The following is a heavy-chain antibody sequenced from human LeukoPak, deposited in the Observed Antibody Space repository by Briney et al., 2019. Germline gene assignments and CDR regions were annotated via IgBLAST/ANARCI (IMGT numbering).Heavy chain of an antibody. CDR2: INSDGSST. J-gene: IGHJ4*02. CDR1: GFTFSSYW. CDR3: ARGVRGGYYLDY. V-gene: IGHV3-74*01. Sequence: PGGSLRLSCAASGFTFSSYWMHWVRQAPGKGLVWVSRINSDGSSTNYADFVKGRFTISRDNARNTLYLQMNSLGDEDTAVYYCARGVRGGYYLDYWGQGSLVTVSP. D-gene: IGHD3-16*01.